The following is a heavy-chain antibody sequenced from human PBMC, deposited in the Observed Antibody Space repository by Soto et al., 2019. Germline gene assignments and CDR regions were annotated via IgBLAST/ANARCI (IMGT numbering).Heavy chain of an antibody. J-gene: IGHJ4*02. V-gene: IGHV3-11*01. CDR3: ASRYYYDCSTYPTRFDY. CDR2: ISSSGSTI. D-gene: IGHD3-22*01. CDR1: GFTFSDYY. Sequence: GALRLSWAASGFTFSDYYMSWIRQAPGKGLEWVSYISSSGSTIYYANSVRGRFTISRENAKSSLFLQMNRLSAEDTAGYYCASRYYYDCSTYPTRFDYWGQGTLVTVSS.